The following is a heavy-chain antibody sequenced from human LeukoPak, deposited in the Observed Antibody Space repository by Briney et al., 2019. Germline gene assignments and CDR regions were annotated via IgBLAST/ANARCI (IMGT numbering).Heavy chain of an antibody. D-gene: IGHD2-15*01. J-gene: IGHJ4*02. Sequence: ASVKVSCKASGGTFSSYAISWVRQAPGQGLEWMGGIIPIFGTANYAQKFQGRVTITADESTSTAYMELSSLRSEDTAVYYSARDRSESGGSCLDYWGQGTLVTVSS. CDR1: GGTFSSYA. CDR2: IIPIFGTA. CDR3: ARDRSESGGSCLDY. V-gene: IGHV1-69*13.